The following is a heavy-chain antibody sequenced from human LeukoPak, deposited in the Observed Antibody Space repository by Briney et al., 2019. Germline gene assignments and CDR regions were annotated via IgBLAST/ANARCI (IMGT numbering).Heavy chain of an antibody. CDR1: GGSISSYY. CDR3: ARDPRFSGSGSYLV. J-gene: IGHJ4*02. Sequence: SETLSLTCTVSGGSISSYYWSWIRQPPGKGLEWIGYIYYSGSTNYNPSLKSRVTISVDKSKNQFSLKLSSVTAADTAVYYCARDPRFSGSGSYLVWGQGTLVTVSS. CDR2: IYYSGST. D-gene: IGHD3-10*01. V-gene: IGHV4-59*12.